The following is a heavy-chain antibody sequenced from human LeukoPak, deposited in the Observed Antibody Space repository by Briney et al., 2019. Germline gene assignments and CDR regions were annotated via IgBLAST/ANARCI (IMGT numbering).Heavy chain of an antibody. J-gene: IGHJ6*04. D-gene: IGHD3-10*02. CDR1: GFTLSSYW. V-gene: IGHV3-74*01. Sequence: GGSLRLSCAASGFTLSSYWMHWVRQAPGKGLVWVSHINGDGSRTDYADSVKGRFTISRDNAKNTLYLQMNSLRAEDTAVYYCAELGITMIGGVWGKGTTVTISS. CDR2: INGDGSRT. CDR3: AELGITMIGGV.